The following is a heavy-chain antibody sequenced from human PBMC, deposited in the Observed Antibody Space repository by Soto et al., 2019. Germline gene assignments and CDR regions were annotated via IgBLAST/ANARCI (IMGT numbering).Heavy chain of an antibody. CDR2: ISYDGSNK. Sequence: GGSLRLSCAASGFTFSSYGMHWVRQAPGKGLEWVAVISYDGSNKYYADSVKGRFTISRDNSKNRLYLQMNSLRAEDTAVYYCAKDREGATHAGYYYGMDVWGQGTTVTVSS. J-gene: IGHJ6*02. CDR1: GFTFSSYG. D-gene: IGHD1-26*01. CDR3: AKDREGATHAGYYYGMDV. V-gene: IGHV3-30*18.